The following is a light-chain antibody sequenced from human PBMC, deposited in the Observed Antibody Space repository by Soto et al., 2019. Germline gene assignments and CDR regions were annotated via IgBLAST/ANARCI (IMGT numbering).Light chain of an antibody. CDR2: GAS. Sequence: EIVLTQSPGTLSLSPGERATLSCRASQRVSSSYLARYQQKPGQAPRLLIYGASSRATGIPDRFSGSGSGTDFTLTISRLEPEDLTVYYCQQYSRSPPITFGQGTRLEIK. V-gene: IGKV3-20*01. J-gene: IGKJ5*01. CDR3: QQYSRSPPIT. CDR1: QRVSSSY.